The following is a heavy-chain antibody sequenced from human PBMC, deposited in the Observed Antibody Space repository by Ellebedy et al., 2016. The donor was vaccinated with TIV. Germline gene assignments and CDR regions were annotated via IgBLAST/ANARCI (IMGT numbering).Heavy chain of an antibody. J-gene: IGHJ4*02. V-gene: IGHV3-30*03. CDR3: APGGTTRVKKGFGY. D-gene: IGHD4-17*01. Sequence: GESLKISCEASGFTFSTYGLHWVRQAPGKGLEWVAVVPYAGNNKYYADSVKGRFTISRDNSKSTLYLQMDSLRADDTAVYYCAPGGTTRVKKGFGYWGQGTLVTVSS. CDR1: GFTFSTYG. CDR2: VPYAGNNK.